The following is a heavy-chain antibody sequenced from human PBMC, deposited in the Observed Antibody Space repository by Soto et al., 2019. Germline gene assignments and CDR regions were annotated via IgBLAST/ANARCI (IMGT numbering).Heavy chain of an antibody. D-gene: IGHD6-13*01. V-gene: IGHV3-33*01. J-gene: IGHJ1*01. CDR3: ARDLRYSRSGYLGAAYFQH. CDR2: IWYDGSNK. CDR1: GFTFSSYG. Sequence: QVQLVESGGGVVQPGRSLRLSCAASGFTFSSYGMHWVRQAPGKGLEWVAVIWYDGSNKYYADSVKGRFTISRDNSKNTIDLQMNSLRDGDTAVDYCARDLRYSRSGYLGAAYFQHWGQGTLVTVSS.